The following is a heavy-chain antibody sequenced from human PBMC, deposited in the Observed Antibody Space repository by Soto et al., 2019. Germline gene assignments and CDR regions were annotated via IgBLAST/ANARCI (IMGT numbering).Heavy chain of an antibody. CDR1: VYTFTRCG. CDR3: ARTSYYSSSWYLYYYGMDV. V-gene: IGHV1-18*01. J-gene: IGHJ6*02. D-gene: IGHD6-13*01. Sequence: ASFKVSCQASVYTFTRCGIIWVRQAPGQGLEWMGWISAYNGNTNYAQKLQGRVTMTTDTSTSTAYMELRSLRSDDTAVYYCARTSYYSSSWYLYYYGMDVWGQGTTVNV. CDR2: ISAYNGNT.